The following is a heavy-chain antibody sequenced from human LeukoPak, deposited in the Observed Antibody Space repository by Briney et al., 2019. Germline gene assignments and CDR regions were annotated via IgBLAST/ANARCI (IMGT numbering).Heavy chain of an antibody. CDR1: GGSISSGDYY. CDR2: IYYSGST. D-gene: IGHD3-22*01. Sequence: PSQTLSLTCTVSGGSISSGDYYWSWIRQPPGKGLEWIGYIYYSGSTYYNPSLKSRVTISVDTSKNQFSLKLSSVTAADTAVYYCARVDSSGYLIEDYYYGMDVWGQGTTVTVSS. J-gene: IGHJ6*02. CDR3: ARVDSSGYLIEDYYYGMDV. V-gene: IGHV4-30-4*01.